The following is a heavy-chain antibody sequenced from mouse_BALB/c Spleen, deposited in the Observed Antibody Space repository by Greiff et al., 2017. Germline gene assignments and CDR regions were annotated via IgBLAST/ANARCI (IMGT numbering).Heavy chain of an antibody. CDR2: ISSGGSYT. Sequence: EVMLVESGGGLVKPGGSLKLSCAASGFTFSSYAMSWVRQSPEKRLEWVAEISSGGSYTYYPDTVTGRFTISRDNAKNTLYLEMSSLRSEDTAMYYCARGDGYAMDYWGQGTSVTVSS. J-gene: IGHJ4*01. V-gene: IGHV5-9-4*01. CDR3: ARGDGYAMDY. CDR1: GFTFSSYA.